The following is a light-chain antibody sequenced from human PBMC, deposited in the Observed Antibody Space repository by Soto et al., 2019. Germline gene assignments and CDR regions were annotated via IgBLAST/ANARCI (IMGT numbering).Light chain of an antibody. J-gene: IGKJ2*01. CDR2: LGS. CDR1: QSLLYSNGYNY. CDR3: MQALQTPLYT. V-gene: IGKV2-28*01. Sequence: DIVMTQSPLSLPVTPGEPASISCRSSQSLLYSNGYNYLDWYVQKPGQSPQLLIFLGSTRAYGVPDRFSGSGSGTDFTLEISRVEAEDVGVYYCMQALQTPLYTFGQGTKLEIK.